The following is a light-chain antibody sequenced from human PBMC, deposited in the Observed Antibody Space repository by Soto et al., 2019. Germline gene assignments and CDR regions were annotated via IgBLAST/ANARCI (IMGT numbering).Light chain of an antibody. V-gene: IGKV1-5*03. CDR1: QTISSW. J-gene: IGKJ1*01. Sequence: DIQMTQSPSTLSGSVGDRVTSSCRASQTISSWLAWYQQKPGKAPKLLIYKASTLKSGVPSRFSGSGSGTEFTLTISSLQPDDFATYYCQHYNSYSFGQGTKVDIK. CDR3: QHYNSYS. CDR2: KAS.